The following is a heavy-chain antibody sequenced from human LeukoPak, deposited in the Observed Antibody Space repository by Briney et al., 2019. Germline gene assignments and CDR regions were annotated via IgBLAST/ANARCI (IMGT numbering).Heavy chain of an antibody. CDR1: GFIFRNYG. V-gene: IGHV3-30*02. J-gene: IGHJ6*03. CDR2: IRYDGSTK. CDR3: AKDVSSGMDV. D-gene: IGHD3-16*02. Sequence: GGSLRLSCAASGFIFRNYGMHRVRQAPGKGLEWVAFIRYDGSTKSYAASVKGRFTISRDNSENTLYLQMSSLGPEDTAVYYCAKDVSSGMDVWGKGTTVTVSS.